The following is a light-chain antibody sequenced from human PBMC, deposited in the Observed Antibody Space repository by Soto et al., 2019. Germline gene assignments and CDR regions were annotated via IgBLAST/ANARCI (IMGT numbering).Light chain of an antibody. Sequence: EIVLTQSPGTLSLSPGERATLSFRASQSISSPYLAWYQQKPGQAPRLLIDGASTRATGIPPRFSGSGSGTDFTLTISCLQSEDFATYYCQQYYSYPGSTFGQGTRLEIK. J-gene: IGKJ5*01. CDR1: QSISSPY. V-gene: IGKV3-20*01. CDR3: QQYYSYPGST. CDR2: GAS.